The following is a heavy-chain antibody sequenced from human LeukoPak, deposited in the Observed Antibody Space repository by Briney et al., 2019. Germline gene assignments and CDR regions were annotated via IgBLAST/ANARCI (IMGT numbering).Heavy chain of an antibody. CDR3: ASASSSSSGYYYYMDV. D-gene: IGHD6-6*01. J-gene: IGHJ6*03. CDR1: GGSFSGYY. Sequence: SETLSLTCAVYGGSFSGYYWSWIRQPPGKGLEWIGEINHSGSTNYNPSLKSRVTISVDTSKNQFSLKLSSVTAADTAVYYCASASSSSSGYYYYMDVWGKGTTVTVSS. CDR2: INHSGST. V-gene: IGHV4-34*01.